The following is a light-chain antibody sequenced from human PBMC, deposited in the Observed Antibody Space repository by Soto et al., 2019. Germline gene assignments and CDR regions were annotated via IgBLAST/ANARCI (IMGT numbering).Light chain of an antibody. J-gene: IGLJ1*01. CDR2: EVS. V-gene: IGLV2-14*01. Sequence: QSVLTQPASVSGSPGQSITISCTGASSDVGGYNYVSWYQQYPGKAPKLMIYEVSNRPSGVSNRFSGSKSGNTASLTISGLQGEDEADYHCTSYTGSGTLVFGTGTKLTVL. CDR1: SSDVGGYNY. CDR3: TSYTGSGTLV.